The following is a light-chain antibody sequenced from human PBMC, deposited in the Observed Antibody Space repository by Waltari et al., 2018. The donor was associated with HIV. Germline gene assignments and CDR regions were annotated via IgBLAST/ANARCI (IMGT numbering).Light chain of an antibody. J-gene: IGLJ3*02. CDR1: SLPNKS. CDR2: RDI. V-gene: IGLV3-25*03. Sequence: SYDLTQTPSVSVSPGQTARINCSRGSLPNKSSSWYRQKAGQPPVLLIYRDIQRPSGIPERISGSGSGTGITLTITGVQAEDEADYFCQSTDYDGTWVFGGGTKLTVL. CDR3: QSTDYDGTWV.